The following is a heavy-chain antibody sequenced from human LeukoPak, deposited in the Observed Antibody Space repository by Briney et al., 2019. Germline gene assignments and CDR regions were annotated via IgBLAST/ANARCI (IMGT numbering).Heavy chain of an antibody. J-gene: IGHJ4*02. Sequence: HPGGSLRLSFAAPGFPLSNYWRGWARRAPGKGLEWVAKIKEEGSEKYYVDSVRGRFTISSDNAKNSLSLQMNSLRAEETAVYYCVRYTRRYAFDYWGQGTLVTVSS. CDR3: VRYTRRYAFDY. CDR1: GFPLSNYW. CDR2: IKEEGSEK. V-gene: IGHV3-7*04. D-gene: IGHD5-18*01.